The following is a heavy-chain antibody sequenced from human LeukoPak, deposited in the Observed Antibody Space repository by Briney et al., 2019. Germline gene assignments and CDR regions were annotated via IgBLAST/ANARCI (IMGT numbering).Heavy chain of an antibody. CDR1: GFTFRNHW. V-gene: IGHV3-74*01. Sequence: PGGSLRLSCAASGFTFRNHWMHWVRQAPGKGLVWVARINNDGSDTSYADSVEGRFTISRDNAKDTLYLQMNRLRVEDTAVYYCARNNWGIDYWGQGTLVAVSS. CDR2: INNDGSDT. J-gene: IGHJ4*02. D-gene: IGHD7-27*01. CDR3: ARNNWGIDY.